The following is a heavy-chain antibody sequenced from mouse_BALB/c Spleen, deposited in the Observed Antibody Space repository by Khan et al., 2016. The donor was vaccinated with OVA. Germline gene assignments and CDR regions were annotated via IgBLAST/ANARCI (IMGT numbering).Heavy chain of an antibody. CDR3: TRLGTNYSFDY. CDR2: IDPSYGDA. Sequence: VQLQQSGPELDKPGASVKISCKASGYSFTDYNMNWVKQSNGKSLEWIGNIDPSYGDAHYNQKFKGKATLTVDRSSSTAYMQLKSLTSEDSAVYYCTRLGTNYSFDYWGQGTTLTVSS. CDR1: GYSFTDYN. J-gene: IGHJ2*01. V-gene: IGHV1-39*01. D-gene: IGHD2-1*01.